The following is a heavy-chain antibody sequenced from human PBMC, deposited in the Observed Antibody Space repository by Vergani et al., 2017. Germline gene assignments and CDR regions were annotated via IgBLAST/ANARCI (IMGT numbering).Heavy chain of an antibody. D-gene: IGHD2-21*02. CDR1: GFTFSSYW. Sequence: EVQLVESGGGLVQPGGSLRLSCAASGFTFSSYWMHWVRQAPGKGLVWVSRINSDGSSTSYADSVKGRFTISRDNAKNTLYLQMNSLRDEDTAVYYCARDSSYCGGDCYYDYWGQGTLVTVSS. J-gene: IGHJ4*02. V-gene: IGHV3-74*01. CDR2: INSDGSST. CDR3: ARDSSYCGGDCYYDY.